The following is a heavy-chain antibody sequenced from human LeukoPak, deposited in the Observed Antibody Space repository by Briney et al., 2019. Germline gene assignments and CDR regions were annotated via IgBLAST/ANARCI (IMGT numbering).Heavy chain of an antibody. CDR2: ISAYNGNT. CDR3: ARTYSGSYLYYYYYYMDV. D-gene: IGHD1-26*01. Sequence: ASVKVSCKASGYTFTSYGISWVRQAPGQGLEWMGWISAYNGNTNYAQKLQGRVTMTTDTSTSTAYMEPRSLRSDDTAVYYCARTYSGSYLYYYYYYMDVWGKGTTVTVSS. CDR1: GYTFTSYG. J-gene: IGHJ6*03. V-gene: IGHV1-18*01.